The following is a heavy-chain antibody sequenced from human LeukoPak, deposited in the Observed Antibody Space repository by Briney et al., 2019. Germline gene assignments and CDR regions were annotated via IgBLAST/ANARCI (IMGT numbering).Heavy chain of an antibody. J-gene: IGHJ6*02. CDR2: IIPIFGTA. CDR3: ARVPGAIKRKYGMDV. CDR1: GGTFSSYA. V-gene: IGHV1-69*13. Sequence: ASVKVSCKASGGTFSSYAISWVRQAPGQGLEWMGGIIPIFGTANYAQKFQGRVTITADESASTAYMGLSSLRSEDTAVYYCARVPGAIKRKYGMDVWGQGTTVTVSS. D-gene: IGHD3-10*01.